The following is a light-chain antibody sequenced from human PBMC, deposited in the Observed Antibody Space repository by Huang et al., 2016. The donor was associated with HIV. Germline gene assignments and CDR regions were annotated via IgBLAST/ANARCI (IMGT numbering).Light chain of an antibody. J-gene: IGKJ4*01. V-gene: IGKV3-11*01. CDR3: QQRGNWPRT. CDR2: DAS. Sequence: EIVLTQSPATLSLSPGERATLSCRASQTVFNYLAWYQQKPGQAPRLLIYDASNRATGIPARFSGSGSGAYFTLTISSLEPEDFAVYYCQQRGNWPRTFGGGTKVEIK. CDR1: QTVFNY.